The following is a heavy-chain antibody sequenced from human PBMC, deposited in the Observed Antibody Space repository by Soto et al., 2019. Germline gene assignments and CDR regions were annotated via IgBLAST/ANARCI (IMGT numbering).Heavy chain of an antibody. Sequence: NPSETLSLTCAASGDSISSSVWWTWVRQPPGKGLEWIGEVFHTGDTYFNPSLRSRVAMSVDKSTNEFSLKVTSVTAADTAIYYCARKAWVRFDYWGQGSMVTFYS. CDR2: VFHTGDT. V-gene: IGHV4-4*02. D-gene: IGHD7-27*01. J-gene: IGHJ4*02. CDR1: GDSISSSVW. CDR3: ARKAWVRFDY.